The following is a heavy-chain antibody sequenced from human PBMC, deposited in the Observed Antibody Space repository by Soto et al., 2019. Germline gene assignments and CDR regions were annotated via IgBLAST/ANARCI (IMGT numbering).Heavy chain of an antibody. CDR3: ARAIGYCSSTSCPNWFDP. V-gene: IGHV1-69*01. CDR1: GGTFSSYA. CDR2: IIPIFGTA. Sequence: QVQLVQSGAEVKKPGSSVKVSCKASGGTFSSYAISWVRQAPGQGLEWMGGIIPIFGTANYAQKFQGRVTITADESTITAYMELSSLRSEDTAVYYCARAIGYCSSTSCPNWFDPWGQGTLVTVSS. J-gene: IGHJ5*02. D-gene: IGHD2-2*01.